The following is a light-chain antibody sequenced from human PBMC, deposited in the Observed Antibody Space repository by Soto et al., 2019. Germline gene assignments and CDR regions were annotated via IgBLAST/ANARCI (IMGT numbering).Light chain of an antibody. CDR3: QQYGRSPRT. Sequence: EIVLTQSPGTLSLSPGERATLSCRASQSVSSSYLAWYQQKPGQAPRLLIYGASSRATGIPDMFSGSGSGTDFTLTISRLEPEDFAVYYCQQYGRSPRTFGHGTKVAIK. V-gene: IGKV3-20*01. CDR2: GAS. J-gene: IGKJ1*01. CDR1: QSVSSSY.